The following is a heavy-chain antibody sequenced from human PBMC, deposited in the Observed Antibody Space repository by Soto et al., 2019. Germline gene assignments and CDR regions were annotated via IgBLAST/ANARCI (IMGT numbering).Heavy chain of an antibody. V-gene: IGHV3-33*01. CDR3: ARVYRYFDWPNVDY. CDR2: IWYDGSNK. D-gene: IGHD3-9*01. Sequence: GGSLRLSCAASGFTFSSYGMHWVRQAPGKGLEWVAVIWYDGSNKYYADSVKGRFTISRDNSKNTLYLQMNSLRAEDTAVYYCARVYRYFDWPNVDYWGQGTLVTVSS. CDR1: GFTFSSYG. J-gene: IGHJ4*02.